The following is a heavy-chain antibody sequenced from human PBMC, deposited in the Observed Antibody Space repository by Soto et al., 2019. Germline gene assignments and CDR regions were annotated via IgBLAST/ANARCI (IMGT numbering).Heavy chain of an antibody. J-gene: IGHJ4*02. V-gene: IGHV1-69*13. D-gene: IGHD3-3*01. CDR2: IIPIFGTA. CDR1: GGTFSSYA. Sequence: GASVKVSCKASGGTFSSYAISWVRQAPGQGLEWMGGIIPIFGTANYAQKFQGRVTITADESTSTAYMELSSLRSEDTAVYYCARETTNYDFWSGHAYYFDYWGQGTLATVSS. CDR3: ARETTNYDFWSGHAYYFDY.